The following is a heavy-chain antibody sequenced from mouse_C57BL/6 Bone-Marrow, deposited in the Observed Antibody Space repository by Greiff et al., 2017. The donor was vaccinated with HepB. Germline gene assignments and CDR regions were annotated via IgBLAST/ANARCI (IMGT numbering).Heavy chain of an antibody. CDR3: ARPSYGSYAMDY. CDR1: GFTFSSYT. D-gene: IGHD1-1*01. Sequence: DVKLVESGGGLVKPGGSLKLSCAASGFTFSSYTMSWVRQTPEKRLEWVATISGGGGNTYYPDSVKGRFTISRDNAKNTLYLQMSSLRSEDTALYYCARPSYGSYAMDYWGQGTSVTVSS. CDR2: ISGGGGNT. V-gene: IGHV5-9*01. J-gene: IGHJ4*01.